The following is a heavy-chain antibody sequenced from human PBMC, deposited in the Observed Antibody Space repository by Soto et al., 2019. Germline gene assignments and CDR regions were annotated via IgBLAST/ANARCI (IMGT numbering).Heavy chain of an antibody. CDR3: ASGRRTYCSGGSCYSGRSYWYFVL. Sequence: QVQLQDSGPGLVKPSETLSLTCTVSGGSVSSGSYYWSWIRQPPGKGLEWIGYIYYSGSTNYNPSLKSLVTISVDTSKNQFSLKLRSVTAADTGVYYCASGRRTYCSGGSCYSGRSYWYFVLWGRGTLVTVFS. CDR2: IYYSGST. CDR1: GGSVSSGSYY. J-gene: IGHJ2*01. V-gene: IGHV4-61*01. D-gene: IGHD2-15*01.